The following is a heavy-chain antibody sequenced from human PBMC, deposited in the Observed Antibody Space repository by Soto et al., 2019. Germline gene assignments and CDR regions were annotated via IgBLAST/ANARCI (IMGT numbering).Heavy chain of an antibody. J-gene: IGHJ4*02. V-gene: IGHV4-61*01. D-gene: IGHD2-21*01. Sequence: SETPSLTCTVPGGSVNICTYYWSWIRQPPGKGLEWIGFIHYSGSTNYNPSLKGRVTMPVDTSKNQFSLKLTSVNTADTAIYYCTRGGDPYKTGHWGQGTLVTVSS. CDR2: IHYSGST. CDR3: TRGGDPYKTGH. CDR1: GGSVNICTYY.